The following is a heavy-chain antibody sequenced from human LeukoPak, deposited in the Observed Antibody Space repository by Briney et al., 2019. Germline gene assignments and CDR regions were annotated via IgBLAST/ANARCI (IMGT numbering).Heavy chain of an antibody. J-gene: IGHJ5*02. CDR1: GFTFSSYS. V-gene: IGHV3-21*01. Sequence: PGGSLRLSCAASGFTFSSYSMNWVRQAPGKGLEWVSSISSSSSYIYYADSVKGRFTISRDNSKNTLYLQMNSLRAEDTAVYYCASRRQGDYDFWSGYYKEGLNWFDPWGQGTLVTVSS. D-gene: IGHD3-3*01. CDR3: ASRRQGDYDFWSGYYKEGLNWFDP. CDR2: ISSSSSYI.